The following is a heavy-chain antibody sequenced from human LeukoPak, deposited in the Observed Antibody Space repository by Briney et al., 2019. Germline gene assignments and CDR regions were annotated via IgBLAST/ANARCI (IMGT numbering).Heavy chain of an antibody. V-gene: IGHV3-23*01. J-gene: IGHJ4*02. CDR1: GFTFSSYA. CDR2: LRGNGGT. D-gene: IGHD3-3*02. CDR3: AKAVWFSNADAVL. Sequence: GGSLRLSCAASGFTFSSYAMSWVREAPARGLEWVSSLRGNGGTFYADSVKGRFTLSRDDSRNTVYLQLNDLRVEDTAVYYCAKAVWFSNADAVLGGQETLVTFPS.